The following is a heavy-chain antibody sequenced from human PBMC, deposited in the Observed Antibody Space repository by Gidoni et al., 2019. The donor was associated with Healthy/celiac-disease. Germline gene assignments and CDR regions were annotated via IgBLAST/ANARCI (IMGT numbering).Heavy chain of an antibody. CDR2: FDPEDGYT. CDR1: GYTSSELS. J-gene: IGHJ5*02. CDR3: ATSPDLVVPAAIGWFDP. Sequence: QVQLVQSGAEVKEPGASVKVSCKVSGYTSSELSMHWVRPAPGQGLEWVGGFDPEDGYTIHAQKFQARVPMTEDTSTDTAYMVLSTLRSEDTAVYYCATSPDLVVPAAIGWFDPWGQGTLVTVSS. D-gene: IGHD2-2*01. V-gene: IGHV1-24*01.